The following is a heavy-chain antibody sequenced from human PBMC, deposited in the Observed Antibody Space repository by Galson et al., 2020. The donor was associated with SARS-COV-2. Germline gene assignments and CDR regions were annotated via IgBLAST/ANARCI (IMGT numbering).Heavy chain of an antibody. V-gene: IGHV2-70*11. Sequence: ESGPTLVKPTQPLTLTCTISGFSITSSGMCVSWIRQPPGKALEWLARIDWNDDKYYSTSLKTRLTISKDTSKNQVVLTVTYMDPADTATYYCARINPGMGALREGDYFDYWGQGSLFTVSS. CDR1: GFSITSSGMC. D-gene: IGHD6-13*01. CDR3: ARINPGMGALREGDYFDY. CDR2: IDWNDDK. J-gene: IGHJ4*02.